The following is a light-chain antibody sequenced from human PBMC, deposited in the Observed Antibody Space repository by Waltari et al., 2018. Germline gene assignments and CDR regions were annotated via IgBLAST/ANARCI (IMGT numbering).Light chain of an antibody. Sequence: IEMTQSPATLSLSPGERATLSCRASHGVTTSVAWYQQKFGQPPRLLISAGSTRAPDVPARFSGYGSGTDFSLVISSLDSEDFGTYFCQQYNSPLKTFGGGTTLEVK. J-gene: IGKJ4*01. V-gene: IGKV3-15*01. CDR1: HGVTTS. CDR3: QQYNSPLKT. CDR2: AGS.